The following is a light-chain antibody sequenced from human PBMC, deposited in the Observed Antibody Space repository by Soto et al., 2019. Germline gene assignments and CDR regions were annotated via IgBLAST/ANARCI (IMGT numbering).Light chain of an antibody. CDR1: ESIDSW. CDR3: QPYNSYRA. V-gene: IGKV1-5*03. CDR2: KAS. J-gene: IGKJ1*01. Sequence: DIQMTQSPSTLSASVGDRVTITCRASESIDSWLAWHQQKPGRAPKLLISKASNLESGVPSRFSGSELGTEFTLTISSLQPDDFATDYCQPYNSYRAFGQGTKVEI.